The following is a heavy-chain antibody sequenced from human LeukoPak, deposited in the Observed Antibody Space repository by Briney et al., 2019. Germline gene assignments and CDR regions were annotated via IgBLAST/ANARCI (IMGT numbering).Heavy chain of an antibody. V-gene: IGHV3-74*01. CDR3: LLIILGGSSQH. D-gene: IGHD3-3*01. Sequence: PGGSLRLSCAASGFTFSSYNMNWVRQAPGKGLVWVSRIKNDGKITTYADSVKGRFTTSRDNAKNTFYLQMNSLRVEDTAVYYCLLIILGGSSQHWGQGTLVTVSS. CDR1: GFTFSSYN. J-gene: IGHJ1*01. CDR2: IKNDGKIT.